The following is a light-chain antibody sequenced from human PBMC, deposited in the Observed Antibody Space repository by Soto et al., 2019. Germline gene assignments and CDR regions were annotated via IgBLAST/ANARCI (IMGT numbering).Light chain of an antibody. CDR1: TSDIAGYNS. J-gene: IGLJ2*01. CDR2: EVT. CDR3: SSYTISSAYVV. Sequence: QSALTQPASVSGSPGQSITISCTGTTSDIAGYNSVSWYQLHPGKAPKLIIYEVTNRPSGVPDRFSGSKSDNTASLTISGIQAEDEADYDCSSYTISSAYVVFGGGTQLTVL. V-gene: IGLV2-14*03.